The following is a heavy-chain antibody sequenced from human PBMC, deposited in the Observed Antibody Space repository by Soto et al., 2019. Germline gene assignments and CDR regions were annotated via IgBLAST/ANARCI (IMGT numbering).Heavy chain of an antibody. CDR1: GGMLGDYA. J-gene: IGHJ1*01. Sequence: GVALRLSCGTSGGMLGDYAMHWVRQALGKSKKWVSGINWDGVNKGYADSVLGRFTISRDNAKKSLFLEMNYLRPEDTAFFFCPQDAECLGDLCRNFQRWRQST. V-gene: IGHV3-9*01. CDR3: PQDAECLGDLCRNFQR. D-gene: IGHD3-16*01. CDR2: INWDGVNK.